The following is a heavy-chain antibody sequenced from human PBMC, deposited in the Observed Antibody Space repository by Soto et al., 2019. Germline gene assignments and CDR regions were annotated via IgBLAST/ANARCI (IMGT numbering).Heavy chain of an antibody. V-gene: IGHV3-23*01. J-gene: IGHJ6*03. CDR1: GFTFSSYA. CDR2: ISGSGGST. D-gene: IGHD3-3*01. Sequence: GGSLRLSCAASGFTFSSYAMSWVRQAPGKGLEWVSAISGSGGSTYYADSVKGRFTISRDNSKNTLYLQMNSLRAEDTAVYYCAKGVYYDFWNGYYYMDVWGKGTTVTVSS. CDR3: AKGVYYDFWNGYYYMDV.